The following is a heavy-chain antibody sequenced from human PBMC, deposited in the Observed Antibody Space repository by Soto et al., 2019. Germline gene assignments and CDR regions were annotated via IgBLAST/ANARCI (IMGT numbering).Heavy chain of an antibody. Sequence: PGGSLRLSCAASGFTFSSYSMNWVRQAPGKGLEWVSYISSSSSTIYYADSVKGRFTISRDNAKNSLYLQMNSLRDEDTAVYYCATNLNSGYDPYYFDYWGQGTLVTVSS. V-gene: IGHV3-48*02. J-gene: IGHJ4*02. CDR2: ISSSSSTI. CDR3: ATNLNSGYDPYYFDY. CDR1: GFTFSSYS. D-gene: IGHD5-12*01.